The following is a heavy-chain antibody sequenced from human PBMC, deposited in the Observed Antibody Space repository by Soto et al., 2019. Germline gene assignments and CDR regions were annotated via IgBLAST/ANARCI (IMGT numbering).Heavy chain of an antibody. CDR3: ATMSSGWSY. Sequence: GESLKISCTTSGYSFTSYYITWVRQMPGKGLECMGTIAPGDSYSNYNPSFQGHVTISADNSISTAYLQWSSLKASDTGIYYCATMSSGWSYWGQGTQVTVTS. D-gene: IGHD6-19*01. CDR1: GYSFTSYY. V-gene: IGHV5-10-1*01. CDR2: IAPGDSYS. J-gene: IGHJ4*02.